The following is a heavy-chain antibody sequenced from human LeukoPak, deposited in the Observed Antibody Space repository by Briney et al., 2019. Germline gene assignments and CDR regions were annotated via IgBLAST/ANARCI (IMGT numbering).Heavy chain of an antibody. V-gene: IGHV4-30-4*08. J-gene: IGHJ5*02. CDR3: GRITIFGVVTQNWFDP. Sequence: TLSLTCTVSGGSISSGDYYWSWIRQPPGKGLEWIGYIYYSGSTYYNPSLKSRVTISVDTSNNQFSLKLSSVTAADTAVYYCGRITIFGVVTQNWFDPWGQGTLVTVSS. CDR1: GGSISSGDYY. D-gene: IGHD3-3*01. CDR2: IYYSGST.